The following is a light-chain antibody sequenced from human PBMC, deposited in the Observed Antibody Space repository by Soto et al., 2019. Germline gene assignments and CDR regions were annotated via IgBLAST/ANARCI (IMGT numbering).Light chain of an antibody. CDR2: DVS. J-gene: IGLJ1*01. CDR3: SSFTTTNTCV. Sequence: QSVLTQTASVSGSPGQSITISCTGTSSDVGGYNYVSWYQQYPGKAPKLMIYDVSNRPSGVSNRFSGSKSGNTASLTISGLQAEDEGDYYCSSFTTTNTCVFGTGTKVTVL. CDR1: SSDVGGYNY. V-gene: IGLV2-14*01.